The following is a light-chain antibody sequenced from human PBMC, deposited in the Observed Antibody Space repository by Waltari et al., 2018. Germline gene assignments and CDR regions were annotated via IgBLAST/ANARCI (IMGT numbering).Light chain of an antibody. CDR3: AAWDDSLNGWV. J-gene: IGLJ3*02. V-gene: IGLV1-44*01. CDR2: NDE. Sequence: QSVLTQPPSASGTPGQSVTISCSGSSSNIGSNSVNWYQQLPGSAPKLLIYNDEHRPSGVPDRFSCANSGTSASLAISGLQSEDEAYYYCAAWDDSLNGWVFGGGTKLTVL. CDR1: SSNIGSNS.